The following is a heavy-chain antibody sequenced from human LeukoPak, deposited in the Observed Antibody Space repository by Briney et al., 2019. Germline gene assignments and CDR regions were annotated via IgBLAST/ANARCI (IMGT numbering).Heavy chain of an antibody. J-gene: IGHJ6*03. D-gene: IGHD1-26*01. V-gene: IGHV4-34*01. CDR2: INHSGST. Sequence: SETLSLTCAVYGGSFSGYYWSWIRQPPGKGLEWIGEINHSGSTNYNPSLKSRVTISVDTSKNQFSLKLSSVTAADTAVYYCARQTGVGATPYYYYYMDVWGKGTTVTVSS. CDR1: GGSFSGYY. CDR3: ARQTGVGATPYYYYYMDV.